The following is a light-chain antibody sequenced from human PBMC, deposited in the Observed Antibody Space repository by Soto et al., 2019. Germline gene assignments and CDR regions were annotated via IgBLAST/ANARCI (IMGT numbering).Light chain of an antibody. CDR3: ASWDNDLNGPI. J-gene: IGLJ2*01. CDR1: ASNVGSTY. V-gene: IGLV1-47*01. CDR2: KNN. Sequence: QSVLTQPPSASGTPGQRVSISRSGSASNVGSTYVFWYQQVPGTAPTLLIYKNNQRPSGVSDRFSGSKSGTSASLAISGLRVDDEADYYCASWDNDLNGPIFGGGTKLTVL.